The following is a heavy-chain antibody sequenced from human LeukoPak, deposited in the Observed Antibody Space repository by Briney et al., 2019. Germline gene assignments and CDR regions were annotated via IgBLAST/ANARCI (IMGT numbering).Heavy chain of an antibody. V-gene: IGHV4-34*01. CDR3: ATVHCGGDCYD. Sequence: SETLSLTRAVYGGSFSGYYWSWIRQPPGKGLEWIGEINHSGSTNYNPSLKSRVTISVDTSKNQFSLKLSSVTAADTAVYYCATVHCGGDCYDWGQGTLVTVSS. J-gene: IGHJ4*02. D-gene: IGHD2-21*02. CDR1: GGSFSGYY. CDR2: INHSGST.